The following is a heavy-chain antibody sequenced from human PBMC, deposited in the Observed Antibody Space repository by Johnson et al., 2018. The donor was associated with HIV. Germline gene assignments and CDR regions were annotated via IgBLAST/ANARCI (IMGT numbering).Heavy chain of an antibody. CDR1: GFTFSSYA. Sequence: VQLVESGGGLVQPGGSLRLSCAASGFTFSSYAMSWVRQAPGKGLEWVSAISGSGGSTYYADSVKGRFTISRDNSKNTLYLQMNSLRAEDTAVYYCARGLVGWASTVASYAFDIWGQGTMVTVSS. CDR2: ISGSGGST. V-gene: IGHV3-23*04. J-gene: IGHJ3*02. D-gene: IGHD6-19*01. CDR3: ARGLVGWASTVASYAFDI.